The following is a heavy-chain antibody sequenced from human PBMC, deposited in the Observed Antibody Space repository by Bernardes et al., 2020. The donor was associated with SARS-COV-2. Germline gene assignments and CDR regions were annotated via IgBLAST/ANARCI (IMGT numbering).Heavy chain of an antibody. V-gene: IGHV3-23*01. Sequence: GGSLRLSCAASGFTFSNYAISWVRQAPGKGLEWVSAITSSGNSTYYADSVKGRFTISRDNSKNTLYLQMNSLRAEDTALYYCAKDRLSSGWYYAFDIWGQGTMVTGSS. CDR2: ITSSGNST. CDR3: AKDRLSSGWYYAFDI. CDR1: GFTFSNYA. J-gene: IGHJ3*02. D-gene: IGHD6-19*01.